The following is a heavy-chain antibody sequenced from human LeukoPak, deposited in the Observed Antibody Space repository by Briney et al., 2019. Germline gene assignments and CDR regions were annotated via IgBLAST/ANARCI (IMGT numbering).Heavy chain of an antibody. V-gene: IGHV3-30-3*01. D-gene: IGHD1-26*01. Sequence: PGGSLRLSCAASGFTFSSYAMHWVRQAPGKGLEWVAVISYDGSNKYYADSVKGRFTISRDNSKNTLYLQMNSLRAEDTAVYYCARESGRVPTRGYFDYWGQGTLVTVSS. J-gene: IGHJ4*02. CDR2: ISYDGSNK. CDR1: GFTFSSYA. CDR3: ARESGRVPTRGYFDY.